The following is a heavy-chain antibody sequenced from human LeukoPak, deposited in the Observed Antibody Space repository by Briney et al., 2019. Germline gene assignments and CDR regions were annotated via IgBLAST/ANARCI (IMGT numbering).Heavy chain of an antibody. V-gene: IGHV3-11*01. J-gene: IGHJ5*02. CDR3: ARQTSGGYTVFSGKPRGHWFDP. Sequence: KPGGSLRLSCAASGFTFSDYYMSWIRQAPGKGLEWVSYISSSGSIIYHADSLKGRFTISRDNAKNSLYLQMNSLTSEDTAVYYCARQTSGGYTVFSGKPRGHWFDPWGQGTLVTVSS. CDR2: ISSSGSII. D-gene: IGHD5-24*01. CDR1: GFTFSDYY.